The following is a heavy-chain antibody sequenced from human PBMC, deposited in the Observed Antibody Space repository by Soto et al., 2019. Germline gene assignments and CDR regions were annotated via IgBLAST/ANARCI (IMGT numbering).Heavy chain of an antibody. CDR3: ARGIRHLWSYDSSGYHS. CDR1: GFTFSSYS. CDR2: ISSSSSYI. V-gene: IGHV3-21*01. Sequence: GGSLRLSCAASGFTFSSYSMNWVRQAPGKGLEWVSSISSSSSYIYYADSVKGRFTISRDNVKNSLYLQMNSLRAEDTAVYYCARGIRHLWSYDSSGYHSWGQGTLVTVSS. D-gene: IGHD3-22*01. J-gene: IGHJ5*02.